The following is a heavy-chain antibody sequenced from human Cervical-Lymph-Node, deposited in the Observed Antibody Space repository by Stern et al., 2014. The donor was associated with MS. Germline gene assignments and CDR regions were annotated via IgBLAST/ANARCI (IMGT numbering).Heavy chain of an antibody. CDR3: ARGGVWDVLDN. D-gene: IGHD3-3*01. J-gene: IGHJ4*02. V-gene: IGHV3-53*01. Sequence: EDQLVESGGGLVQPGGSLRLSCAVSGFSVSTNYMNWVRQAPGKGLECVSIIYSDGRTSYAVSVKGRFSISRDDSKNTLYLEMNSLRAEDTAVYYCARGGVWDVLDNWGQGTLVTVSS. CDR2: IYSDGRT. CDR1: GFSVSTNY.